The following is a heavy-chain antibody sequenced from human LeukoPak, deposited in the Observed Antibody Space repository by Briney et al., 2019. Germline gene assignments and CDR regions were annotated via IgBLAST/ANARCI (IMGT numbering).Heavy chain of an antibody. J-gene: IGHJ4*02. Sequence: SQTLSLTCTVSGGSISSGSYYWSWIRQPAGKGLEWIGRIYTSGSTNYNPSLKSRVTMSVDTSKNQFSLKLSSVTAADTAVYYCARSKLGYFDYWGQGTLVTVSS. CDR1: GGSISSGSYY. V-gene: IGHV4-61*02. D-gene: IGHD7-27*01. CDR3: ARSKLGYFDY. CDR2: IYTSGST.